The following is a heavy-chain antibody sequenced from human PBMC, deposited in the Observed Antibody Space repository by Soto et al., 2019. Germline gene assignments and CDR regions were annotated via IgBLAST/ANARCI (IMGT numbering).Heavy chain of an antibody. D-gene: IGHD1-26*01. CDR3: ARGPGDGRISY. Sequence: QVRLQESGPGLVKPSQTLSLTCTVSGGSISSSDYYWSWIRQPPGKGLEWIGYIYYSGSTYYNPSLKSRITISVDTSKNQFSLKLSSVTAADTAVYYCARGPGDGRISYWGQGTLVTVSS. CDR2: IYYSGST. J-gene: IGHJ4*02. CDR1: GGSISSSDYY. V-gene: IGHV4-30-4*01.